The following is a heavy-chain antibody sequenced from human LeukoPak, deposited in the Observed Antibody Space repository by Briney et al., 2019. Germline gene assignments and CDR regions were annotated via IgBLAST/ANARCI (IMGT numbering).Heavy chain of an antibody. D-gene: IGHD1-1*01. Sequence: GTSLRLSCVASGFTFADHAMHWVRRAPGQGLEWVTGINWDNDGIVHAASVRGRFTVSRDNAKSTLYLQMNRLRPEDTAFYYCARDDYNTLGYNFHYWGQGTLVTVSS. V-gene: IGHV3-9*01. CDR3: ARDDYNTLGYNFHY. J-gene: IGHJ4*02. CDR1: GFTFADHA. CDR2: INWDNDGI.